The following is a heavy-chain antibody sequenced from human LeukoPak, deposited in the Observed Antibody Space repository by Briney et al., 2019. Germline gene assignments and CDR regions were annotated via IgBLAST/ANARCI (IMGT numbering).Heavy chain of an antibody. CDR2: MNTNSGNT. CDR3: ARGFYDFWSGYPKYYFDY. CDR1: GYTFTSYD. V-gene: IGHV1-8*01. J-gene: IGHJ4*02. Sequence: GASVTVSCKASGYTFTSYDINWVGQGPGQGIEWMGWMNTNSGNTGYAQKFQGRVTMTRNTSISTAYMELSSLRSEDTAVYYCARGFYDFWSGYPKYYFDYWGQGTLVTVSS. D-gene: IGHD3-3*01.